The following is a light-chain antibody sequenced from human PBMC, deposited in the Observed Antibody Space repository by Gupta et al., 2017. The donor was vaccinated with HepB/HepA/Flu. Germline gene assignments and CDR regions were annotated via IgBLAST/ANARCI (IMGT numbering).Light chain of an antibody. V-gene: IGKV2-24*01. CDR3: RQAKPFPHT. Sequence: DSGITQTALSSAVILGQPASISCRANLILVHIDGNHYSSCLHQSPGQPPRLLIHKGSDPAYGLPDRFSGSAAGTDLRLRLTMVNSEDVGIYHSRQAKPFPHTFGQGTKLETK. J-gene: IGKJ2*01. CDR1: LILVHIDGNHY. CDR2: KGS.